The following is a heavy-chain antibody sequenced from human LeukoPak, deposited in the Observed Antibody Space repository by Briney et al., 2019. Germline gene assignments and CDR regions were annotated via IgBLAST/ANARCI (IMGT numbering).Heavy chain of an antibody. Sequence: ASVKVSCKASGYTFTNYGFSWVRQAPGQGLEWMGWISAYNGNTHYAQKVQGRVSMTTDTFTTTAYMELRSLRPDDTAVYYCARDYPITAAGTGYWGQGTLVTVSS. J-gene: IGHJ4*02. CDR2: ISAYNGNT. CDR3: ARDYPITAAGTGY. D-gene: IGHD6-13*01. CDR1: GYTFTNYG. V-gene: IGHV1-18*01.